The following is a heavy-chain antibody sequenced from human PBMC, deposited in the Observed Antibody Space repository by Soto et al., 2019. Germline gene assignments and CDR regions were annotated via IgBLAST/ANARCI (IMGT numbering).Heavy chain of an antibody. D-gene: IGHD1-1*01. Sequence: LRLSCVASGFTFNIYWMHWVRQAPGKGLEWVSRIDNDGSATTYADSVKGRFTISRDNAKNTLFLQMNTLRVDDTAVYYCARDNWNSYWGQGTLVTVSS. J-gene: IGHJ4*02. CDR2: IDNDGSAT. V-gene: IGHV3-74*01. CDR1: GFTFNIYW. CDR3: ARDNWNSY.